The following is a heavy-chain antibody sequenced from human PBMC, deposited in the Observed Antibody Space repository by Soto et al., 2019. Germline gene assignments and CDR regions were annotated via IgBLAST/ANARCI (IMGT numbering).Heavy chain of an antibody. CDR2: IYYSGST. D-gene: IGHD6-19*01. V-gene: IGHV4-39*01. CDR3: ARRSGATGSGWYRRPTYGMDV. Sequence: PSETLSLTCTVSGGSISSSSYYWGWIRQPPGKGLEWIGSIYYSGSTYYNPSLKSRVTISVDTSKNQFSLKLSSVTAADTAVYYCARRSGATGSGWYRRPTYGMDVWGQGTTVTV. J-gene: IGHJ6*02. CDR1: GGSISSSSYY.